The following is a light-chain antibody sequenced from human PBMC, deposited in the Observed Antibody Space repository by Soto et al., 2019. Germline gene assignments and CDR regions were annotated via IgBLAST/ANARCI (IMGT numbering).Light chain of an antibody. V-gene: IGKV1-33*01. J-gene: IGKJ4*01. CDR1: QNINNY. CDR2: DTS. CDR3: QQYYSNPF. Sequence: DIQMTQSPSSLSASVGDRVTITCQASQNINNYLNWYQQKPGRAPKLLIYDTSNLEAGVPSRFRGSGSGTDFTFTISRLQPEDVAVYYCQQYYSNPFFGGGTKVEIK.